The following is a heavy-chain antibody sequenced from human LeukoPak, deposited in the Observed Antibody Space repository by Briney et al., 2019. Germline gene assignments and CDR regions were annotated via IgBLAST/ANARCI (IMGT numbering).Heavy chain of an antibody. J-gene: IGHJ4*02. CDR1: GYSITNGYY. CDR2: IHHSGAT. V-gene: IGHV4-38-2*01. Sequence: SSETLSLTCDVSGYSITNGYYWGWIRQPPGKGLQWIGSIHHSGATSYNPPLQTRVTTSVDTSKNHFSLRLSSVTAADTAVYFCAVSFGGYDAGFYWGQGTLVTVSS. CDR3: AVSFGGYDAGFY. D-gene: IGHD3-3*01.